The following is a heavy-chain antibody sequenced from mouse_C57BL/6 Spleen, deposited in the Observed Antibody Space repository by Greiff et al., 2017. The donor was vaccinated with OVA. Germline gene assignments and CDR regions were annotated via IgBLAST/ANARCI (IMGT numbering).Heavy chain of an antibody. V-gene: IGHV1-62-2*01. CDR1: GYTFTEYT. D-gene: IGHD1-1*01. CDR3: ARHEEVYYYGSSPYFDV. J-gene: IGHJ1*03. CDR2: FYPGSGSI. Sequence: VQLQESGAELVKPGASVKLSCKASGYTFTEYTIHWVKQRSGQGLEWIGWFYPGSGSIKYNEKFKDKATLTADKSSSTVYMALSRLTSEDSAVYFCARHEEVYYYGSSPYFDVWGTGTTVTVSS.